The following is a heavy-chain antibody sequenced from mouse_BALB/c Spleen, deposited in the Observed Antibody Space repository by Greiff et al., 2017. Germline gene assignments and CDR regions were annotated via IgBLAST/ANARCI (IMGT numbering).Heavy chain of an antibody. V-gene: IGHV1-55*01. CDR3: ARSYDGYYVLFAY. CDR2: IYPGSGST. J-gene: IGHJ3*01. Sequence: QVQLKQPGAELVKPGTSVKLSCKASGYNFTSYWINWVKLRPGQGLEWIGDIYPGSGSTNYNEKFKSKATLTVDTSSSTAYMQLSSLASEDSALYYCARSYDGYYVLFAYWGQGTLVTVSA. D-gene: IGHD2-3*01. CDR1: GYNFTSYW.